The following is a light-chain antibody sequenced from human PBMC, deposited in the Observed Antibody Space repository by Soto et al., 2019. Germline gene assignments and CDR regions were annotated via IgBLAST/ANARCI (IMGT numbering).Light chain of an antibody. Sequence: ETLMTPSPATLSVSPGGTATLSCRASQGIGSALAWYQQKPGKTPKLLIYDASTRDTGVPARFSGGGSGTEFTLTISRLQAEDFAIYYCPRYNIWPISFGEGTKVDIK. V-gene: IGKV3-15*01. J-gene: IGKJ4*01. CDR3: PRYNIWPIS. CDR2: DAS. CDR1: QGIGSA.